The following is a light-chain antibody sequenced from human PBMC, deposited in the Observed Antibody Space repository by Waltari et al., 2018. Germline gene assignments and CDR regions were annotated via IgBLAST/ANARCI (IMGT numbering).Light chain of an antibody. J-gene: IGLJ2*01. V-gene: IGLV2-14*03. Sequence: QSALTQPASVSGSPGQSITISCTGTSSDVGVYNYVSWYQQHPGKAPKLLIYDVTDRPSGVSSRFSGSKSGNTASLTISGLQAEDEADYYCSSYTSSSSFSISSSVLFGGGTKVTVL. CDR2: DVT. CDR3: SSYTSSSSFSISSSVL. CDR1: SSDVGVYNY.